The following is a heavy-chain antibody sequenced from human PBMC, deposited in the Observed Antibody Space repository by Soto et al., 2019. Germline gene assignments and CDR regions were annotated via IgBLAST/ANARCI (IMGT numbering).Heavy chain of an antibody. CDR1: GYTFTNKD. CDR3: VRAPLDYYYEDYFDN. D-gene: IGHD3-10*01. CDR2: MNPYSGNT. Sequence: ASVKVSCKASGYTFTNKDINWVRQATGQGLEWMGWMNPYSGNTGYAQKFQGRVTMTRDNSITTAYMELSSLRSEDTAVYYCVRAPLDYYYEDYFDNWGQGTLVTVSS. V-gene: IGHV1-8*01. J-gene: IGHJ4*02.